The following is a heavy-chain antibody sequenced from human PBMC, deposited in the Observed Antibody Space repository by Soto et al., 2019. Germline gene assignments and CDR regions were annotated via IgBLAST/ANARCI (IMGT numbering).Heavy chain of an antibody. Sequence: SETLSLTCSVSGASINRYYWSLIRPSPGKGLEWIGYVFYTGSYNYSPSLKSRVTMSVDTSKNQFSLNLTSVTAADTAFYYCTRVPMMYYGAGTYGYFDSWGQGTLVTVSS. V-gene: IGHV4-59*12. D-gene: IGHD3-10*01. J-gene: IGHJ4*02. CDR3: TRVPMMYYGAGTYGYFDS. CDR1: GASINRYY. CDR2: VFYTGSY.